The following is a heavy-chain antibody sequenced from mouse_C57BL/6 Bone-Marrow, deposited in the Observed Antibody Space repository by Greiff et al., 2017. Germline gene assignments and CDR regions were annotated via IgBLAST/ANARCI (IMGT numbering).Heavy chain of an antibody. J-gene: IGHJ3*01. CDR1: GFNIKDDY. CDR2: IDPENGDT. D-gene: IGHD2-4*01. Sequence: VQPKQSGAELVRPGASVKLSCTASGFNIKDDYMHWVKQRPEQGLEWIGWIDPENGDTEYASKFQGKATITADTSSNTAYLQLSSLTSEDTAVYYCTTGDYDGFAYWGQGTLVTVSA. CDR3: TTGDYDGFAY. V-gene: IGHV14-4*01.